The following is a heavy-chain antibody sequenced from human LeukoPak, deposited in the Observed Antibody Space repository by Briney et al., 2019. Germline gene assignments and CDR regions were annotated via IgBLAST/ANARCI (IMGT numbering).Heavy chain of an antibody. CDR3: AKAQRTIRQYFYDGMDV. J-gene: IGHJ6*02. V-gene: IGHV3-23*01. Sequence: GGSLRLSCAASGFTFSSYAMSWVRQTPGKGLEWVSVVSGSGSSTYYADSVKGRFTISRDNSKNTLYLQMNSLRAEDTAVYFCAKAQRTIRQYFYDGMDVWGQGATVTVSS. CDR2: VSGSGSST. D-gene: IGHD3-9*01. CDR1: GFTFSSYA.